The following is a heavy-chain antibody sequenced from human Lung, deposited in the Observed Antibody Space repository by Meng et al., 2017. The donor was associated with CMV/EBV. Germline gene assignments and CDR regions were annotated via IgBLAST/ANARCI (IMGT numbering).Heavy chain of an antibody. J-gene: IGHJ3*02. D-gene: IGHD2-2*01. CDR1: GFTFSTYS. Sequence: GGSLRLXCAASGFTFSTYSMNWVRQAPGKGLEWVSFITSSSSYIYYADSVRGRFTISRDNAKNSLYLQMNSLRAEDTAVYYCAIYCSTTTCPPGHDAFDIWGQGTXVTVSS. V-gene: IGHV3-21*01. CDR2: ITSSSSYI. CDR3: AIYCSTTTCPPGHDAFDI.